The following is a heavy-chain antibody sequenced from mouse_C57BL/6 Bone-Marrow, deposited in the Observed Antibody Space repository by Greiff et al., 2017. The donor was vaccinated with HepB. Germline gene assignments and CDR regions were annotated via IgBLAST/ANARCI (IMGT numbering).Heavy chain of an antibody. D-gene: IGHD1-1*01. J-gene: IGHJ2*01. CDR2: INPGSGGT. CDR3: ARWVYGSSYGFDY. V-gene: IGHV1-54*01. CDR1: GYAFTNYL. Sequence: QVQLQQSGAELVRPGTSVKVSCKASGYAFTNYLIEWVKQRPGQGLEWIGVINPGSGGTNYNEKFKGKATLTADKSSSTAYMQLSSLTSEDSAVYFCARWVYGSSYGFDYWGQGTTLTVSS.